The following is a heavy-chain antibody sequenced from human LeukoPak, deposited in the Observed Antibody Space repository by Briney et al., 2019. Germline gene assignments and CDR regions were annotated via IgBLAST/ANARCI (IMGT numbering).Heavy chain of an antibody. J-gene: IGHJ4*02. V-gene: IGHV3-33*01. CDR1: GFTFSSYG. CDR2: IWYDGSNK. Sequence: GGSLRLSCAASGFTFSSYGMHWVRQAPGKGLEWVAVIWYDGSNKYYADSVKGRFTISRDNSKNTLYLQMNSLRAEDTAVYYCARAPPDYGGYTNDCWGQGTLVTVSS. D-gene: IGHD4-23*01. CDR3: ARAPPDYGGYTNDC.